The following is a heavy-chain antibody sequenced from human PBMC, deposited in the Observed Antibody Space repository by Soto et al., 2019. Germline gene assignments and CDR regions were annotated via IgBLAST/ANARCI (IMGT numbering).Heavy chain of an antibody. J-gene: IGHJ4*02. Sequence: QVQLQESGPGLVKPSETLSLTCTVSGASISDYYWSWVRQTPGKGLEWIGHIHYRGRTSYNPSLKSRVTMSMDTSNNQFSLRLTSMTAADTAVYYRAKAEASSSEGFDYWGRGTLVTVSS. V-gene: IGHV4-59*01. CDR3: AKAEASSSEGFDY. D-gene: IGHD6-6*01. CDR2: IHYRGRT. CDR1: GASISDYY.